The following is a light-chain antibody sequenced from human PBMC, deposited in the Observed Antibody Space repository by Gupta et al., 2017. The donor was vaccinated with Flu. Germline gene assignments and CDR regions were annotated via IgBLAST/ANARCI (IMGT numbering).Light chain of an antibody. CDR1: QSVRSN. Sequence: EIVMTQFPATLSVSPGETATLSCRASQSVRSNLAWYQQKPGQAPRLLIYGAFNRATGVPDRFSGSGSGTEFTLTISSLQSEDFADYYCQQYDNWPPWTFGQGTKVEIK. CDR3: QQYDNWPPWT. V-gene: IGKV3-15*01. CDR2: GAF. J-gene: IGKJ1*01.